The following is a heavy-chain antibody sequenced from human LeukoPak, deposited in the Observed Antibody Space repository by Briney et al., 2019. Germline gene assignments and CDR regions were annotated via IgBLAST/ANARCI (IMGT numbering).Heavy chain of an antibody. Sequence: GGSLRLSCAASGFTFGTSAMTWVRQAPGKGLEWVSSISGSGNVIYDSDSVKGRFTISRDNSKNTLYLQKNSLRADDTAIYYCAKSMTLQWRGFFDLWGRGTHVTVSS. CDR3: AKSMTLQWRGFFDL. D-gene: IGHD6-19*01. V-gene: IGHV3-23*01. CDR1: GFTFGTSA. J-gene: IGHJ2*01. CDR2: ISGSGNVI.